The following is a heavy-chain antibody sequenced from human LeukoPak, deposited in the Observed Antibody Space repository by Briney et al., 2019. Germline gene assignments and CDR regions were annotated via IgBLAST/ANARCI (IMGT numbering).Heavy chain of an antibody. CDR2: ISGSGGST. CDR3: AKDSYGGNRHDAFDI. CDR1: GFTFSSYA. V-gene: IGHV3-23*01. D-gene: IGHD4-23*01. J-gene: IGHJ3*02. Sequence: GGSLRLSCAASGFTFSSYAMSWDRQAPGKGLEWVSAISGSGGSTYYADSVKGRFTISRDNSKNTLYLQMNSLRAEDTAVYYCAKDSYGGNRHDAFDIWGQGTMVTVSS.